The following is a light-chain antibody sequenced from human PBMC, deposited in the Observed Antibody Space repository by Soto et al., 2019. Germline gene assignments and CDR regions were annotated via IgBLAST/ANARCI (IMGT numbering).Light chain of an antibody. Sequence: EIVLTRSPGTMSLSAGERATLSSRASQSVSNNSLAWYQQKPCQVPTVLLYGASIRATGIPDRFSGSGSGTGFTLTISRLEPEDIAVYYWQGYDTSPTFGTGTRVEIK. CDR3: QGYDTSPT. CDR2: GAS. J-gene: IGKJ1*01. CDR1: QSVSNNS. V-gene: IGKV3-20*01.